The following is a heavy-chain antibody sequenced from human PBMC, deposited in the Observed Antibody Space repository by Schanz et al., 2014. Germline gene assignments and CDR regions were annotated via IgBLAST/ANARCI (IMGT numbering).Heavy chain of an antibody. V-gene: IGHV3-53*01. CDR1: GFAVDNYY. CDR3: ARGGSGSHYRLDY. Sequence: EVQLVASGGGLVQPGGSLRLSCAASGFAVDNYYMSCVRQAPGRGLEWVSIIFTDGRTYYADSVKGRFTISRDSSRSTMYLQMNSLRAEDTAVYFWARGGSGSHYRLDYWGQGTLVTVSS. CDR2: IFTDGRT. D-gene: IGHD1-26*01. J-gene: IGHJ4*02.